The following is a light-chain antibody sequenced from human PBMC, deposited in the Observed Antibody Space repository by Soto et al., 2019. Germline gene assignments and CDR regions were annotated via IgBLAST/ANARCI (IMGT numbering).Light chain of an antibody. Sequence: LTHPGSVSWSDGQSVTISCTGTSSDVGAYNYVSWYQQRPGKAPRLMIYEVANRPSGVSNRFSGSKSGNTASLTISGLRGDDEAAYYCTSYSGSRSLVVFGTGTKVT. J-gene: IGLJ1*01. CDR3: TSYSGSRSLVV. V-gene: IGLV2-14*01. CDR2: EVA. CDR1: SSDVGAYNY.